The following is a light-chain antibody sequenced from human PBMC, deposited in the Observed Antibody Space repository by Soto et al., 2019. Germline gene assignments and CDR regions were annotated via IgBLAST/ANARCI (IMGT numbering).Light chain of an antibody. CDR3: QQYGGSPRT. CDR1: QTIISW. V-gene: IGKV1-5*03. CDR2: KAS. Sequence: IQMTQSPSTLSGSLGDRVTITCLASQTIISWLAWYQQKPGKAPKLLIYKASTLKSGVPSRFSGSGSGTEFTLTITRLEPEDFAVYYCQQYGGSPRTFCQVTKVDIK. J-gene: IGKJ1*01.